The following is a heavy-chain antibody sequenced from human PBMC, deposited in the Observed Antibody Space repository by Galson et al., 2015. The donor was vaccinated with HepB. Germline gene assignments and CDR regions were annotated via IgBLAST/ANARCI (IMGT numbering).Heavy chain of an antibody. CDR2: IYPGDSDT. CDR3: ARLRMGGLRPATDYYMDV. V-gene: IGHV5-51*03. CDR1: GSSFTSYW. Sequence: QSGAEVKKPGESLKISCKGSGSSFTSYWIGWVRQMPGKGLEWMGIIYPGDSDTRYSPSFQGQVTISADKSISTAYLQWSSLKASDTAMYYCARLRMGGLRPATDYYMDVWGKGTTVTVSS. D-gene: IGHD4-17*01. J-gene: IGHJ6*03.